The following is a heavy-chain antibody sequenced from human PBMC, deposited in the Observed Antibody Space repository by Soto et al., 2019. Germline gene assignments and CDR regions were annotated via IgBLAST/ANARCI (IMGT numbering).Heavy chain of an antibody. D-gene: IGHD3-3*01. CDR3: ARVGSFGVVEFDY. CDR2: INXSGGTX. J-gene: IGHJ4*02. CDR1: GCTFTSYY. Sequence: GXSVKVSCKASGCTFTSYYMHWVRQAPGQGLEWMGIINXSGGTXSNAKKFQGRXXMTRDTSXXKVYMELSSMRSEETAVYYCARVGSFGVVEFDYWGQGTLVTVSS. V-gene: IGHV1-46*03.